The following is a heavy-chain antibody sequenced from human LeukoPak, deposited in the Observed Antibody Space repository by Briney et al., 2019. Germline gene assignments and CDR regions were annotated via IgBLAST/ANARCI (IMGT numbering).Heavy chain of an antibody. CDR2: ISGSSGNT. J-gene: IGHJ4*02. V-gene: IGHV3-23*01. CDR3: AKIKWTHFDY. D-gene: IGHD3/OR15-3a*01. Sequence: PGGSLRLSCAASGFTFSSYATTWVRQAPGKGLEWVSGISGSSGNTYYAHSVKGRFTISRDNSKNTLYLQMNSLRADDTAVYYCAKIKWTHFDYWGQGTLVTVSS. CDR1: GFTFSSYA.